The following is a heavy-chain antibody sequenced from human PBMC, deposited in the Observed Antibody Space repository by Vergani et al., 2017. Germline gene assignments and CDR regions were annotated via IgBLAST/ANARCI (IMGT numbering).Heavy chain of an antibody. CDR3: ARELRDTAMVMDMDYYYYGMDV. Sequence: QVQLVESGGGVVQPGRSLRLSCAASGFTFSSYGMHWVRQAPGKGLEWVAVIWYDGSNKYYADSVKGRFTISRDNSKNTLYLQMNSLRAEDTAVYYCARELRDTAMVMDMDYYYYGMDVWGHGTTVTVSS. J-gene: IGHJ6*02. D-gene: IGHD5-18*01. CDR1: GFTFSSYG. V-gene: IGHV3-33*01. CDR2: IWYDGSNK.